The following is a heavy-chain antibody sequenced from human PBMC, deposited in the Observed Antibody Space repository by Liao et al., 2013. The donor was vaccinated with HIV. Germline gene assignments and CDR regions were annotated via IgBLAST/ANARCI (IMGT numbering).Heavy chain of an antibody. Sequence: QLQLQESGPGLVKPSQTLSLTCTVSGGSISSGDYYWNWFRQPPGKGRGVDWVTIYYSGNTYYNPSLKSRVIISLHTSRNQFSLKLSSLTAADTAVYYCARAIVHYGSGSYCFDYWGQEPWSPSPQ. V-gene: IGHV4-30-4*08. D-gene: IGHD3-10*01. CDR3: ARAIVHYGSGSYCFDY. J-gene: IGHJ4*01. CDR2: IYYSGNT. CDR1: GGSISSGDYY.